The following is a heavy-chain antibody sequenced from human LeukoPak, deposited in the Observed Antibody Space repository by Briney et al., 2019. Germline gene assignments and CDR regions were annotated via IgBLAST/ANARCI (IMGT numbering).Heavy chain of an antibody. Sequence: GGSLRLSCGASGLTVSSYAMSWVRQAPGKGLEWVSTIIGSTANTYYADSVKGRFTISRDDSKNTVYLQMNSLRAEDTAVYSCAKYTSGTSYRGLDQWGHGTLVTVSS. J-gene: IGHJ4*01. V-gene: IGHV3-23*01. CDR3: AKYTSGTSYRGLDQ. D-gene: IGHD3-10*01. CDR1: GLTVSSYA. CDR2: IIGSTANT.